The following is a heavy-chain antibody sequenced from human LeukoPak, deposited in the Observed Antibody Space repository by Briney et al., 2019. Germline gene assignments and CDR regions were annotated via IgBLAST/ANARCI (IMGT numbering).Heavy chain of an antibody. CDR2: ISTSSSYK. V-gene: IGHV3-21*01. CDR1: GFTFSSYS. Sequence: GGSLRLSCAASGFTFSSYSMNWVRQAPGKGLEWVSSISTSSSYKYYADSLKGRSTISRDNARNSLYLQMNSLGAEDTAVYYCARHSDYDILTGPNDYWGQGTLVTVSS. J-gene: IGHJ4*02. CDR3: ARHSDYDILTGPNDY. D-gene: IGHD3-9*01.